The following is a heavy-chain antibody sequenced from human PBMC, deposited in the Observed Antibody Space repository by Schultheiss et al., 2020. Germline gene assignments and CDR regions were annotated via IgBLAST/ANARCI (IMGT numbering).Heavy chain of an antibody. CDR2: IYYSGST. V-gene: IGHV4-31*03. CDR1: GGSISSGGYY. CDR3: ARSPTVYYYYGMDV. J-gene: IGHJ6*02. Sequence: SETLSLTCTVSGGSISSGGYYWSWIRQHPGKGLEWIGYIYYSGSTYYNPSLKSRVTISVDTSKNQFSLKLSSVTAADTAVYYCARSPTVYYYYGMDVWGQGTTVTVSS. D-gene: IGHD1-26*01.